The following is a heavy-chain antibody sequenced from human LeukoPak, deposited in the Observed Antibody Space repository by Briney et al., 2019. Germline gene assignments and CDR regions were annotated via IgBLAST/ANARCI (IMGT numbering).Heavy chain of an antibody. Sequence: PSETPSLTCTVSGGSIRNYYWSWIRQPAGKGLEWIGRIYTNGSTNYNPSLKSRVTMSVDTSKNQLSLKLNSVTAADTAVYYCARDFPPPYYYYMDVWGKGTTVTVSS. CDR3: ARDFPPPYYYYMDV. V-gene: IGHV4-4*07. J-gene: IGHJ6*03. CDR2: IYTNGST. CDR1: GGSIRNYY.